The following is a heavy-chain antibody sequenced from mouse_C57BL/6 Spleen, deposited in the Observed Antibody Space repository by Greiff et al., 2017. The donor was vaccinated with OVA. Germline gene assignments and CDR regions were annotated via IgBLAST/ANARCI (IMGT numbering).Heavy chain of an antibody. J-gene: IGHJ3*01. CDR3: ARSGAYDYDFAY. CDR2: INPGNGGT. D-gene: IGHD2-4*01. V-gene: IGHV1-53*01. CDR1: GYTFTDYW. Sequence: VQLQQSGAALVKPGASVKLSCKASGYTFTDYWMHWVKQRPGQGLEWIGRINPGNGGTKYNEKFKSKATLTVDKASSTAYMQLSSLTSEDSAVYFCARSGAYDYDFAYWGQGTLVTVSA.